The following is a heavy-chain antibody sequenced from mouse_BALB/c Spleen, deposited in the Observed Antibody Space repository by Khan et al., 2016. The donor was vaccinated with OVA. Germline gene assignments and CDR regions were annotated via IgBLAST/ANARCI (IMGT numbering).Heavy chain of an antibody. D-gene: IGHD2-4*01. V-gene: IGHV2-2*02. J-gene: IGHJ3*01. CDR3: ARRGYDDGRGALFAY. CDR1: GFSLTNYS. Sequence: QVQLKESGPGLVQPSQSLSITCTVSGFSLTNYSLHWVRQSPGKGLEWLGVIWSAGSTDYNAAFISSLTIRKDNSRCHVFFKLTSLQPNDTAIYYCARRGYDDGRGALFAYWGQGTLVTVSA. CDR2: IWSAGST.